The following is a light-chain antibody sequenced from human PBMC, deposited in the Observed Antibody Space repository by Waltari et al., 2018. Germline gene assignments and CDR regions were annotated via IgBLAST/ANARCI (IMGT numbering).Light chain of an antibody. Sequence: EIVLTQSPGTLSLSPGERATLSCRASQSLSRSRLAWYLHKPGQAPRLLIYGASSRATGIPYRFSGSGSGTDFSLTISRVEPEDFAVYYCQQYGSSVMYTFGQGTKLEIK. CDR3: QQYGSSVMYT. CDR1: QSLSRSR. J-gene: IGKJ2*01. V-gene: IGKV3-20*01. CDR2: GAS.